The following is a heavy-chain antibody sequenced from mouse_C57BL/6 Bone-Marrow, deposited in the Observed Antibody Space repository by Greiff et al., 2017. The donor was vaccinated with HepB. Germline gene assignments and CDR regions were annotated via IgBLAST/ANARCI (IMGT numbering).Heavy chain of an antibody. Sequence: EVQLQQSGPELVKPGASVKISCKASGYTFTDYYMNWVKQSHGKSLEWIGDINPNNGGTSYNQKFKGKATLTVDKSSSTAYMELRSLTSEDSAVYYCAREMGNWAWFAYWGQGTLVTVSA. CDR2: INPNNGGT. J-gene: IGHJ3*01. D-gene: IGHD4-1*02. V-gene: IGHV1-26*01. CDR1: GYTFTDYY. CDR3: AREMGNWAWFAY.